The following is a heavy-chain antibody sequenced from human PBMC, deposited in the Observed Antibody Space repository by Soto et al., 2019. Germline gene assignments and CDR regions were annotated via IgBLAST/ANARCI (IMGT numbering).Heavy chain of an antibody. V-gene: IGHV1-69*06. D-gene: IGHD3-10*01. CDR2: IIPSFATG. CDR3: ARSYYGSGSYWFYGMDV. J-gene: IGHJ6*02. CDR1: GGTFGNSA. Sequence: QVQLVQSGAEVKKPGSSVKVSCKASGGTFGNSAISWVRQAPGQGLEWRGGIIPSFATGNSAPEFQGRLTITVDKSTTTAYMELSSLRSEDTAVYYCARSYYGSGSYWFYGMDVWGQGTTVTVSS.